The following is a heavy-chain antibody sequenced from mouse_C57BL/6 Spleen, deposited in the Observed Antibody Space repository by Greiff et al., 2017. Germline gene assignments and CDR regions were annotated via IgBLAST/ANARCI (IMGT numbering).Heavy chain of an antibody. J-gene: IGHJ2*01. D-gene: IGHD2-5*01. CDR3: ARGPYSNLYYFDY. CDR2: IDPNSGGT. V-gene: IGHV1-72*01. Sequence: QVHVKQPGAELVKPGASVKLSCKASGYTFTSYWMHWVKQRPGRGLEWIGRIDPNSGGTKYNEKFKSKATLTVDKPSSTAYMQLSSLTSEDSAVYYCARGPYSNLYYFDYWGQGTTLTVSS. CDR1: GYTFTSYW.